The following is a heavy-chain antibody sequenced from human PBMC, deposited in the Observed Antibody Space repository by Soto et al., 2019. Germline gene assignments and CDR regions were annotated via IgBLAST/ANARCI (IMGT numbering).Heavy chain of an antibody. Sequence: GGSLRLSCAASGFTFSNAWMNWVRQAPGKGLEWVGRIKSKTDGGTTDYAAPVKGRFTISRDSSKNMLYLQMNSLRSEDTAVYYCGAGLPDGYPYYYGMDVWGQGTTVTVSS. CDR2: IKSKTDGGTT. V-gene: IGHV3-15*07. CDR3: GAGLPDGYPYYYGMDV. D-gene: IGHD5-12*01. J-gene: IGHJ6*02. CDR1: GFTFSNAW.